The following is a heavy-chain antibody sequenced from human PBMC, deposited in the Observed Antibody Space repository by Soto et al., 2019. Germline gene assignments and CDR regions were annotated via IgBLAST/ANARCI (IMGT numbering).Heavy chain of an antibody. J-gene: IGHJ4*02. D-gene: IGHD3-3*01. V-gene: IGHV2-5*02. Sequence: QITLKESGPTLVKPTQTLTLTCTFSGFSLSTSGVGVGWIRQPPGKALEWLALIYWDDDKLYSPYLKSRLTITKDTSKKQVVLTMTNMDPVDTATYYCAHSPSLTIFGVVINYYFDYWGQGTLVTVSS. CDR3: AHSPSLTIFGVVINYYFDY. CDR1: GFSLSTSGVG. CDR2: IYWDDDK.